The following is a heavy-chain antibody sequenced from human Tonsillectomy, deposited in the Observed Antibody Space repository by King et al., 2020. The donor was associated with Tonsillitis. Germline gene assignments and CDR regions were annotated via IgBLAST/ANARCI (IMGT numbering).Heavy chain of an antibody. J-gene: IGHJ4*02. CDR2: MNPSVGST. V-gene: IGHV1-46*01. CDR3: ASGGNWYYFDY. D-gene: IGHD1-1*01. CDR1: GSAFSRYY. Sequence: QLVQSGAEVKKPGASVKVSCKASGSAFSRYYMHWVRQAPGQGLEWRGIMNPSVGSTNYAQKFQGRVTMTRDTSTSTVYMEVSSLRSEDTAVYYRASGGNWYYFDYWGQGSLVTVSS.